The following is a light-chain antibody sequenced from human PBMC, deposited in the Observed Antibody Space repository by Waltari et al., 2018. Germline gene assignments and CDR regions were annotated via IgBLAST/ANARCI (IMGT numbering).Light chain of an antibody. Sequence: EIVLTQSPAILSFSPGERATLSCRASQSVGTYLAWYQQRPGQSPRLLIYDAACRATGIPARVSGSGSETDFTLTISSLQPEDFAVYYCQQRRNWPLTFGGGTRVQI. CDR3: QQRRNWPLT. V-gene: IGKV3-11*01. CDR1: QSVGTY. J-gene: IGKJ4*01. CDR2: DAA.